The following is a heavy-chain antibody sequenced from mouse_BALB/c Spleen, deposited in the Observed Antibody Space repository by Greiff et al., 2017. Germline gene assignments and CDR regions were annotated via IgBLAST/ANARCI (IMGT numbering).Heavy chain of an antibody. Sequence: QVQLLQSGAELVKPGTSVKLSCKASGYNFTSYCIHWVKRRPGQGLEWIGYIYPGSGSTDYNEKFKSKATLTVDTSSSTAYMQLSRLASEDSARCYCARFGKGMDYWGQGTSVTVSS. CDR3: ARFGKGMDY. J-gene: IGHJ4*01. CDR1: GYNFTSYC. CDR2: IYPGSGST. V-gene: IGHV1-55*01.